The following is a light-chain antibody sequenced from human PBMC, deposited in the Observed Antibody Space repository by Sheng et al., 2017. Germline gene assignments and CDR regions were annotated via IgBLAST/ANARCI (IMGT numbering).Light chain of an antibody. CDR1: QGIANS. CDR2: GAS. V-gene: IGKV1-NL1*01. CDR3: QQYFSTPYT. Sequence: DIQMTQSPSSLSASVGDRFTFTCRASQGIANSLAWYHQKPGKAPKLLLYGASKLESGVPSRFSGSGSGTDYTLTISSLQPEDFATYYCQQYFSTPYTFGQGTKLEIK. J-gene: IGKJ2*01.